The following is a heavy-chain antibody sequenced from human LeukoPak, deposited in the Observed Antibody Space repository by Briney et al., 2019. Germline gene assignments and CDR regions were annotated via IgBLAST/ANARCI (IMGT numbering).Heavy chain of an antibody. CDR1: GFTFSSSV. Sequence: WGSLRLSCAASGFTFSSSVMSWVRQAPGKGLEWVSNISGRGSGGSTYYADSVKGRFSISRDNSKNTLYLQMNSLRAEDTAVYYCAKSGYNRFDYWGQGTLVTVSS. D-gene: IGHD5-24*01. CDR2: ISGRGSGGST. J-gene: IGHJ4*02. CDR3: AKSGYNRFDY. V-gene: IGHV3-23*01.